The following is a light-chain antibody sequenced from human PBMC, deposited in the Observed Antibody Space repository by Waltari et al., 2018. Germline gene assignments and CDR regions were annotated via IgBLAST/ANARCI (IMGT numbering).Light chain of an antibody. CDR1: GSNIGAGCD. V-gene: IGLV1-40*01. Sequence: QSVLTQPRSVSGSPGQRVSISCTASGSNIGAGCDVHWYQQLPRAAPKLLISGSSTRPLSVPQRCCGSTSGPSSDLAITGLQAEDGADHYCQSQDTSLSGVIGGETKLTVL. J-gene: IGLJ3*02. CDR3: QSQDTSLSGV. CDR2: GSS.